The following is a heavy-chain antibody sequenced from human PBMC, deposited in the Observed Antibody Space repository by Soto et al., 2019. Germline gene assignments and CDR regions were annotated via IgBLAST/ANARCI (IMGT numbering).Heavy chain of an antibody. J-gene: IGHJ4*02. CDR3: ARDPPYSSSRPRDFDY. V-gene: IGHV3-30-3*01. CDR2: ISYDGSNK. CDR1: GFTFSSYA. Sequence: QVQLVESGGGVVQPGRSLRLSCAASGFTFSSYAMHWVRQAPGKGLEWVAVISYDGSNKYYADSVKGRFTISRDNSKNTLYLQMNSLRAEDTAVYYCARDPPYSSSRPRDFDYWGQGTLVTVSS. D-gene: IGHD6-13*01.